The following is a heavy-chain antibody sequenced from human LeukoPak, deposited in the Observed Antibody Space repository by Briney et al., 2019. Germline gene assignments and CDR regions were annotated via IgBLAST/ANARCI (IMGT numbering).Heavy chain of an antibody. J-gene: IGHJ5*02. CDR2: FSGNCCST. Sequence: HPGGSLRLSCAASGFTFSSYAMTWVRQAPGKGLEWVSCFSGNCCSTYYAHSFKGRFTISRDNFKNTLYLQMNSLRVEDSGVYYCAKDLMIGTLGWFDPWGQGTLVTVSS. CDR3: AKDLMIGTLGWFDP. V-gene: IGHV3-23*01. CDR1: GFTFSSYA. D-gene: IGHD1-7*01.